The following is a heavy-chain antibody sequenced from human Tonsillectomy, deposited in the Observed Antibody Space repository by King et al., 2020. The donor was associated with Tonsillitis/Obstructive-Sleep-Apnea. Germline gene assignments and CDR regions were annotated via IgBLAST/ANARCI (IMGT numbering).Heavy chain of an antibody. Sequence: VQLVESGGGLVQPGRSLRLSCAASGFTFDDYAMHWVRQAPGKGLEWVSSISWNSGSIAYADSVKGRFTLSRDNAKNSLCLQMNSLRAEDTAFYYCAKERGRSSSGPARSFDYLGQGTLVTVSS. V-gene: IGHV3-9*01. CDR1: GFTFDDYA. J-gene: IGHJ4*02. CDR3: AKERGRSSSGPARSFDY. CDR2: ISWNSGSI. D-gene: IGHD6-6*01.